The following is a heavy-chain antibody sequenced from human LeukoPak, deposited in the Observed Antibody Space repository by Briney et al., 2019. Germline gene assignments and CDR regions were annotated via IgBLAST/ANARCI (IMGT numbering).Heavy chain of an antibody. CDR1: GGSFNSDDYY. D-gene: IGHD3-10*01. Sequence: SETLSLTCGVSGGSFNSDDYYWNWIRQPPGRGLEWIGYIYYGGNTNYNPSLRSRVTISMDTSKNQFSLKVNSVTAADTAVYFCASGPRNYYYSGSYHYWGQGTLVTVSS. J-gene: IGHJ4*02. CDR2: IYYGGNT. V-gene: IGHV4-61*08. CDR3: ASGPRNYYYSGSYHY.